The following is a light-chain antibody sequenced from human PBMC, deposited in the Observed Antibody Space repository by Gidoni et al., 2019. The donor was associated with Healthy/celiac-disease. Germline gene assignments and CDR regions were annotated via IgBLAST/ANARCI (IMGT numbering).Light chain of an antibody. Sequence: ELVLTQSPGTLSLSPGERATLSCRASQSVSSSYLAWYQQKPGQAPRLLIYGASSRATGIPDRFSGSGSGTDFTLTISRLEPEDFAVYYCQQYGSSLTWTFXQXTKVXIK. CDR2: GAS. J-gene: IGKJ1*01. CDR3: QQYGSSLTWT. CDR1: QSVSSSY. V-gene: IGKV3-20*01.